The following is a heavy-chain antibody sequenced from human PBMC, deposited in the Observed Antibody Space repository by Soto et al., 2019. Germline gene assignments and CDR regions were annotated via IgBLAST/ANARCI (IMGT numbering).Heavy chain of an antibody. CDR1: GGSFSGYY. D-gene: IGHD2-2*01. Sequence: SETLSLTCAVYGGSFSGYYWSWIRQPPGKGLEWIGEINHSGSTNYNPSLKSRVTISVDTSKNQFSLKLSSVTAADTAVYYCARGFGVDVVVVPAAIESKGNYYYMDVWGKGTTVS. J-gene: IGHJ6*03. V-gene: IGHV4-34*01. CDR2: INHSGST. CDR3: ARGFGVDVVVVPAAIESKGNYYYMDV.